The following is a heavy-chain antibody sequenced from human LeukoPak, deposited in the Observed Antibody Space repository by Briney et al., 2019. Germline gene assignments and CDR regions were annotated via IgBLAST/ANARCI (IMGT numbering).Heavy chain of an antibody. CDR1: GFTFSSYE. Sequence: AGGSLRLSCAASGFTFSSYEMNWVRQAPGKGLEWVSYISSSGSTIYYADSVKGRFTISRDNAKNSLSLQMNSLRAEDTAVYYCAIGGLYDYVWGSYRYKSAFDIWGQGTMVTVSS. CDR2: ISSSGSTI. CDR3: AIGGLYDYVWGSYRYKSAFDI. J-gene: IGHJ3*02. D-gene: IGHD3-16*02. V-gene: IGHV3-48*03.